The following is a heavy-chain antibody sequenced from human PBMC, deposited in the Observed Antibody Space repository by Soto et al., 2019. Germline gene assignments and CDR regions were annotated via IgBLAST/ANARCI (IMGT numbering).Heavy chain of an antibody. Sequence: QITLKESGPTLVKPTQTLTLTCTFSGFSLSTSEVGVGWIRQPPGKALEWLALIYWDDDKRYSPSLKSTLTISKDTSNNQVVLTMTNTAPVDTATYYCALTGYITPWHGRTWDYWGQGTLVTVSS. V-gene: IGHV2-5*02. CDR2: IYWDDDK. J-gene: IGHJ4*02. CDR3: ALTGYITPWHGRTWDY. D-gene: IGHD6-13*01. CDR1: GFSLSTSEVG.